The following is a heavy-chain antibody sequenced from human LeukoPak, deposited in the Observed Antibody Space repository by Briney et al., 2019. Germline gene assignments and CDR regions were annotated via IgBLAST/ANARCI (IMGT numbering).Heavy chain of an antibody. CDR1: GYTFTGYY. CDR3: ARDYASLGSGDFDY. D-gene: IGHD3-10*01. V-gene: IGHV1-2*02. Sequence: GASVKVSFKASGYTFTGYYMHWVRQAPGQGLEWMGWINPDSGGTNYAQKFQGRVTMTRDTSISTAYMELSRLRSDDTAIYYCARDYASLGSGDFDYWGQGTLVTVSS. J-gene: IGHJ4*02. CDR2: INPDSGGT.